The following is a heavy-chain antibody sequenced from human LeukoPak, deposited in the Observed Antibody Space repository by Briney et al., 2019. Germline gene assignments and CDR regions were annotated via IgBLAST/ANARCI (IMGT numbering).Heavy chain of an antibody. D-gene: IGHD3-10*01. CDR1: GFTFSIYS. Sequence: PGGSLRLSCAASGFTFSIYSMNWVRQAPGKGLEWVSYISSDSGIIYYAESVKGRFTISRDNAKNSLYLQMNSLRAEDTAVYYCARNYSPFDYWGQGTPVTVSS. J-gene: IGHJ4*02. CDR2: ISSDSGII. CDR3: ARNYSPFDY. V-gene: IGHV3-48*01.